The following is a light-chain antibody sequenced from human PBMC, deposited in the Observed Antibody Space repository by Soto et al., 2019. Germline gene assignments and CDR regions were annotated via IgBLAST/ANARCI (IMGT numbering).Light chain of an antibody. J-gene: IGKJ2*01. Sequence: EIVLTQSPGTLSLSPGERATLSCRASQSVSSSSLAWYQQKPGQAPRLLIYAASRRASGIPGRFSCSGSGTDFTLTISRLEPEDVAVYYCQQYVGSPLRYTFGQGTKLEIK. CDR3: QQYVGSPLRYT. V-gene: IGKV3-20*01. CDR1: QSVSSSS. CDR2: AAS.